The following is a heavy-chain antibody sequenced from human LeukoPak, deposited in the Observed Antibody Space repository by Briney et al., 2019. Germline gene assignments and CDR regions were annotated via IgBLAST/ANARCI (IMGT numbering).Heavy chain of an antibody. CDR2: INAGNGNT. J-gene: IGHJ4*02. CDR3: ARVLSGYYFDY. D-gene: IGHD6-25*01. CDR1: GYTFTGYA. V-gene: IGHV1-3*01. Sequence: PGASVKVSCKASGYTFTGYAMHWVRQAPGQRLEWMGWINAGNGNTKYSQKFQGRVTITRDTSASTAYMELSSLRSEDTAVYYCARVLSGYYFDYWGQGTLLTVSS.